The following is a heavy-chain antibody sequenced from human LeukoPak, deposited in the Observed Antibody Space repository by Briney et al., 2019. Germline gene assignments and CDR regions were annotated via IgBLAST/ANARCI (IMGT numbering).Heavy chain of an antibody. D-gene: IGHD3-9*01. CDR3: ARGVPYYDISTGYYPMRGTDYFDY. CDR1: GYTFTTYY. J-gene: IGHJ4*02. V-gene: IGHV1-46*01. Sequence: ASVKVSCKASGYTFTTYYMHWVRQAPGQGLEWMGIINPSGGSTTYAQKFQGRVTMTRDTSTSTVYMELSSLTSEDTAVYYCARGVPYYDISTGYYPMRGTDYFDYWGQGTLVTVSS. CDR2: INPSGGST.